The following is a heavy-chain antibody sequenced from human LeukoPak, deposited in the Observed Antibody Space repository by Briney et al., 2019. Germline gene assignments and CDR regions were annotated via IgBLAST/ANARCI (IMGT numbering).Heavy chain of an antibody. CDR3: AGEDSSGLLIDY. V-gene: IGHV3-48*01. CDR2: ISSSSSTI. D-gene: IGHD3-22*01. Sequence: PGGSLRLSCAASGFTLSSYSMNWVRQAPGKGLEWVSYISSSSSTIYYADSVKGRFTISRYNAKNSLYLQMNSLRAEDTAVYYCAGEDSSGLLIDYWGQGTLVTVSS. CDR1: GFTLSSYS. J-gene: IGHJ4*02.